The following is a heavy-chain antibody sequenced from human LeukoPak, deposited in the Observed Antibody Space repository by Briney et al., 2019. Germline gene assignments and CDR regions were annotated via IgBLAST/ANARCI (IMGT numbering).Heavy chain of an antibody. V-gene: IGHV3-48*03. CDR1: GFTFSSYE. D-gene: IGHD3-16*01. CDR2: ISSSGSTI. CDR3: ARGFTDYFDY. Sequence: GGSLRLSCAASGFTFSSYEMNWVRQAPGKGLEWVSYISSSGSTIYYADSVKGRFTISRDNAKSSLYLQMNSLRAEDTAVYYCARGFTDYFDYWGQGTLVTVS. J-gene: IGHJ4*02.